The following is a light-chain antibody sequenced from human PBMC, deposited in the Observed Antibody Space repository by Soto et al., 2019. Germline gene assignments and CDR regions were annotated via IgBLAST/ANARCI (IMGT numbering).Light chain of an antibody. CDR3: QQYSSSNKK. V-gene: IGKV3-20*01. CDR1: QSVSNSY. CDR2: DAS. J-gene: IGKJ1*01. Sequence: EIVLTQSPGTLSLSPGERATLSCRASQSVSNSYLAWHQQKPGQAPRLLIYDASNRATGIPDRFSGSGSGTDFTLTISRLEPEDFAVYHCQQYSSSNKKFGEGTNVDIK.